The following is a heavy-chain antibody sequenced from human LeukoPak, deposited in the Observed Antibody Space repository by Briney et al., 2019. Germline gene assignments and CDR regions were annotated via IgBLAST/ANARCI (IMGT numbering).Heavy chain of an antibody. D-gene: IGHD3-10*01. CDR2: ISSSSSYI. J-gene: IGHJ5*02. Sequence: PGGSLRLSCAASGFTFSSCSMNWVRQAPGKGLEWVSSISSSSSYIYYADSVKGRFTISRDNAKNSLYLQMNSLRAEDTAVYYCARSFRENYYGSGAVFDPWGQGTLVTVSS. V-gene: IGHV3-21*01. CDR1: GFTFSSCS. CDR3: ARSFRENYYGSGAVFDP.